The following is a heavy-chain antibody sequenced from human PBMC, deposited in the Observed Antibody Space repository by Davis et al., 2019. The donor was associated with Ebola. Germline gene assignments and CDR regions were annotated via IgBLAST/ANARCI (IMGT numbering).Heavy chain of an antibody. D-gene: IGHD6-19*01. V-gene: IGHV4-39*01. Sequence: SETRSLTCTVSGGSISSSSYYWGWIRQPPGKGLEWIGSIYYSGSTYYNPSLKSRVTISIDTSNNQFSLKLSSVTAADTAVYYCARLFGSGWYFFDYWGQGTLGTVSS. J-gene: IGHJ4*02. CDR3: ARLFGSGWYFFDY. CDR2: IYYSGST. CDR1: GGSISSSSYY.